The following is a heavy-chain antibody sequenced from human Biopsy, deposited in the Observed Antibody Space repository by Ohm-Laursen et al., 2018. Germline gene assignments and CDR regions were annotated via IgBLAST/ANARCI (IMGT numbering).Heavy chain of an antibody. Sequence: SQTLSLTCSVSRAPVKTSGYFWASLRQRPGTGLEWIRYISYNERTHYNPSLTSRLAISFDTSNIRMSLESRSVSVADTAVHYPVREPKTGTAEAWYFDLWGRGSPVTVPS. CDR3: VREPKTGTAEAWYFDL. V-gene: IGHV4-31*03. J-gene: IGHJ2*01. D-gene: IGHD3-9*01. CDR2: ISYNERT. CDR1: RAPVKTSGYF.